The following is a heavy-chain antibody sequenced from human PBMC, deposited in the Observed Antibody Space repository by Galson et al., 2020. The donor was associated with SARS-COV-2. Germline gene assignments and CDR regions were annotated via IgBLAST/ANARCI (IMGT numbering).Heavy chain of an antibody. D-gene: IGHD3-10*01. CDR2: TRNKDGGYTT. V-gene: IGHV3-72*01. CDR3: VRAVPHDSGSY. CDR1: GFTFSDHH. Sequence: GESLKISCVASGFTFSDHHMDWVRQAPGKGLEWLGRTRNKDGGYTTQYAASVTGRFTISRDVSKNSLYLQMNSLKTDDTAVYYCVRAVPHDSGSYWGQGTLVTVSS. J-gene: IGHJ4*02.